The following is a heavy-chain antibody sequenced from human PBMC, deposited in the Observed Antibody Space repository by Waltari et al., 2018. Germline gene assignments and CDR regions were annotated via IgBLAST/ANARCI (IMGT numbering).Heavy chain of an antibody. CDR3: ARRFSSGGSRGFYYMDV. J-gene: IGHJ6*03. Sequence: QVQLVQSGAEVKKPGASVKVSCKASGYTFTGYYMHWVRQAPGQGLEWMGRINPNSGGTNYAQKFQGRVTMTRDTSISTAYMELSRLRSDDTAVYYCARRFSSGGSRGFYYMDVWGKGTTVTVSS. V-gene: IGHV1-2*06. CDR1: GYTFTGYY. D-gene: IGHD2-15*01. CDR2: INPNSGGT.